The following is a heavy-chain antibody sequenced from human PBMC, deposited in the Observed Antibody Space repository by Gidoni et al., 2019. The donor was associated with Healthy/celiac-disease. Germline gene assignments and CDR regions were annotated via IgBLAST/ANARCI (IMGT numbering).Heavy chain of an antibody. Sequence: EVQLVESGGCLVQPGGSLKLSCAASGFTFSGSAMHWVRQASGKGLEWVGRIRSRANSYATAYAASVKGRFTISRDDSKNTAYLQMNSLKTEDTAVYYCTRPVDYGDYLHWYFDLWGRGTLVTVSS. CDR3: TRPVDYGDYLHWYFDL. J-gene: IGHJ2*01. V-gene: IGHV3-73*01. D-gene: IGHD4-17*01. CDR1: GFTFSGSA. CDR2: IRSRANSYAT.